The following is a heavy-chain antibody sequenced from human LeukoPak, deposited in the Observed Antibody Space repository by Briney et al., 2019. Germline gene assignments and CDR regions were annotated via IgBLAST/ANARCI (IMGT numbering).Heavy chain of an antibody. D-gene: IGHD6-13*01. Sequence: PSETLSLTCTVSGGSISSYYWSWIRQPPGKGLEWIGYIYYSGSTNYNPSLKSRVTISVDTSKNQFSLKLSSVTAADTAVYYCARHRIAAAGTSFDYWGQGTLVTVSS. CDR3: ARHRIAAAGTSFDY. J-gene: IGHJ4*02. V-gene: IGHV4-59*08. CDR1: GGSISSYY. CDR2: IYYSGST.